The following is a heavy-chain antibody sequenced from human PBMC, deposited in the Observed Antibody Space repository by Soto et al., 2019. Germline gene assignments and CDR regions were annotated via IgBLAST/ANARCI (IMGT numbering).Heavy chain of an antibody. V-gene: IGHV1-18*01. CDR2: ISAYNGNT. J-gene: IGHJ6*02. CDR1: GYTFTSYG. D-gene: IGHD3-10*01. CDR3: ARDLVRQLPHLSYGMDF. Sequence: GASVKVSCKASGYTFTSYGISWVRQAPGQGLEWMGWISAYNGNTNYAQKLQGRVTMTTDTSTSTAYMELRSLRSDDTAVYYCARDLVRQLPHLSYGMDFWGPGTTVTVSS.